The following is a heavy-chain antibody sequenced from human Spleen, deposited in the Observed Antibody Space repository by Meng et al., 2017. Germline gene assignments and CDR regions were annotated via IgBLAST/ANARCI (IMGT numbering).Heavy chain of an antibody. J-gene: IGHJ4*02. D-gene: IGHD2-15*01. V-gene: IGHV3-30*01. CDR2: ISSDGSYK. CDR1: GFTFRDYA. CDR3: AREVAGYFDY. Sequence: GESLKISCAGSGFTFRDYAMHWVRQAPGKGHGWVAVISSDGSYKDYADSVKGRFTITRDNSKNTVYVQMNSLRSEDTAVYYCAREVAGYFDYWGQGTLVTVSS.